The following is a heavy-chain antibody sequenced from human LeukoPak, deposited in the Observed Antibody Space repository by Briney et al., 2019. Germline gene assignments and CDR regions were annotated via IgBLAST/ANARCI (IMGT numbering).Heavy chain of an antibody. CDR2: IYYSGST. CDR1: GGSISSSSYY. Sequence: SETLSLTCTVSGGSISSSSYYWGWIRQPPGKGLEWIGSIYYSGSTYYNPSLKSRVTISVDTSKNQFSLKLSSVTAADTAVYYCARVVGKYSSSWYYWGQGTLVTVSS. D-gene: IGHD6-13*01. J-gene: IGHJ4*02. CDR3: ARVVGKYSSSWYY. V-gene: IGHV4-39*01.